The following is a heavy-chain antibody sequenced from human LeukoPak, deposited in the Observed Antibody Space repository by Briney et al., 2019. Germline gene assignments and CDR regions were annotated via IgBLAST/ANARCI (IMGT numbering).Heavy chain of an antibody. D-gene: IGHD3-22*01. CDR2: IWYDGSNK. CDR1: GFTXSSYG. Sequence: SLRLSXAASGFTXSSYGMHWVRQAPGKGLEWVAVIWYDGSNKYYADSVKGRFTISRDNSKNTLYLQMNSLRAEDTAVYYCAKFPSRGYYSGYFDYWGQGTLVTVSS. V-gene: IGHV3-33*06. CDR3: AKFPSRGYYSGYFDY. J-gene: IGHJ4*02.